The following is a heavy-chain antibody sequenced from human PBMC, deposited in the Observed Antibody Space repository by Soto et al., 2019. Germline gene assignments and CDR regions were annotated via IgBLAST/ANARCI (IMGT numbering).Heavy chain of an antibody. V-gene: IGHV1-24*01. D-gene: IGHD2-8*01. Sequence: ASVKVSCKVSGYTLTELSMHWVRQAPGKGLEWMGGFDPEDGETIYAQKFQGRVTMTEDTSTDTAYMELSSLRSEDTAVYYCATANLYCTNGVCYIAPSPPTPNYGMDVWGPGTTVTVSS. CDR2: FDPEDGET. CDR3: ATANLYCTNGVCYIAPSPPTPNYGMDV. CDR1: GYTLTELS. J-gene: IGHJ6*02.